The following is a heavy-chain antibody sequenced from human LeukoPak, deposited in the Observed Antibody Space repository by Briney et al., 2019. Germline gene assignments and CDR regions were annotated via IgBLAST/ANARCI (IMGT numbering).Heavy chain of an antibody. CDR3: AKCSTSAYTTGWCNWIDP. Sequence: GGSLRLSCAGSGFIFNNYAMHWVRQPPGKGLEWVSGISWNSGSIDYADSVKGRFTVSRDTSKNTLYLQMNSLRADDTAVYYCAKCSTSAYTTGWCNWIDPWGQGTLATVSS. CDR1: GFIFNNYA. CDR2: ISWNSGSI. V-gene: IGHV3-9*01. D-gene: IGHD6-19*01. J-gene: IGHJ5*02.